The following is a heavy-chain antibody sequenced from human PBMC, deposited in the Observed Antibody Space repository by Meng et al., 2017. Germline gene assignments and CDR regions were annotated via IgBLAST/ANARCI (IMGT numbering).Heavy chain of an antibody. CDR2: IKSKTDGGTT. D-gene: IGHD3-9*01. J-gene: IGHJ4*02. Sequence: GESLKISCAASGFTFSNAWMSWVRQAPGKGLEWVGRIKSKTDGGTTDYAAPVKGRFTISRDDSKNTLYLQMTSLKTEDTAVYYCTTRYFDWLFYRVVSDYWGQGTLVTVSS. V-gene: IGHV3-15*01. CDR3: TTRYFDWLFYRVVSDY. CDR1: GFTFSNAW.